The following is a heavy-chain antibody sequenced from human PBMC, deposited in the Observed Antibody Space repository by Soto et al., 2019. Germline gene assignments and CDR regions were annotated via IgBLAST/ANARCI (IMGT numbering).Heavy chain of an antibody. CDR3: ARGLGYSYGYAADY. D-gene: IGHD5-18*01. CDR1: GGSFSGYH. J-gene: IGHJ4*02. CDR2: INHSGST. V-gene: IGHV4-34*01. Sequence: QVQLQQWGAGLLKPSETLSLTCAVYGGSFSGYHWSWIRQPPGKGLEWIGEINHSGSTNYNPSLKSRVTISVDTSKNQFSLKLSSVTAADTAVYYCARGLGYSYGYAADYWGQGTLVTVSS.